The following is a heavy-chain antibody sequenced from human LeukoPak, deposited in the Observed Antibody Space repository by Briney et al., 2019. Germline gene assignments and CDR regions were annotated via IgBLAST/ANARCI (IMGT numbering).Heavy chain of an antibody. CDR2: IYPGNSDA. J-gene: IGHJ4*02. Sequence: GESLKISCKGSGYSFTSYWIGWVRQMPGKGLEWTGIIYPGNSDASYSPSFQGQLNISDDKSIHTAYRQWISVKASDTAMYYCAYPGSSSSEPFDDWGQGTLVTV. D-gene: IGHD6-6*01. CDR1: GYSFTSYW. V-gene: IGHV5-51*01. CDR3: AYPGSSSSEPFDD.